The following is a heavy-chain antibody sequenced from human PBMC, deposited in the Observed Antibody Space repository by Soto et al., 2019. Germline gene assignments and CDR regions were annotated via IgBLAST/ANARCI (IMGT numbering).Heavy chain of an antibody. CDR1: GFTFSSYT. Sequence: QVQLVESGGGVVQPGRSLRLPCAVSGFTFSSYTMHWVRQAPGKGLEWVARISHDGSNRYYADSVKGRFTISRDNSKNTLYLQMNSPRTEDTAVYYCASAGGHWGQGTLVTVSS. V-gene: IGHV3-30-3*01. CDR2: ISHDGSNR. CDR3: ASAGGH. J-gene: IGHJ4*02. D-gene: IGHD3-10*01.